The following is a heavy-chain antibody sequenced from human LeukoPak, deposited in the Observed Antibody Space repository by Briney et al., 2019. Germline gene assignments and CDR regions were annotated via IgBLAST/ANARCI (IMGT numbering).Heavy chain of an antibody. CDR2: IYYSGSS. CDR3: ARAKKAVAGFFDY. Sequence: SETLSLTCTVSGDSISSYYWSLIRQPPGKGLEWIGYIYYSGSSNYNPSLKSRVTISVDTSKNQVSLKLSSVTAADTAVYYCARAKKAVAGFFDYWGQGPLVTVSS. J-gene: IGHJ4*02. CDR1: GDSISSYY. V-gene: IGHV4-59*01. D-gene: IGHD6-19*01.